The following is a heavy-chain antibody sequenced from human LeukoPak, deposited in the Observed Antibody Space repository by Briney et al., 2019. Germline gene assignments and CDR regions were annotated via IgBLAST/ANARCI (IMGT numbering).Heavy chain of an antibody. J-gene: IGHJ4*02. CDR2: IYYGGST. V-gene: IGHV4-39*01. Sequence: PSETLSLTCIVSGGSISSSSYYWGWIRQPPGKGLEWIGNIYYGGSTYYNPSLKSRVTISVDTSKNQFSLKLSSVTATDTAAYYCTRAGGYSYGYPLNNWGQGTLVTVSS. CDR1: GGSISSSSYY. CDR3: TRAGGYSYGYPLNN. D-gene: IGHD5-18*01.